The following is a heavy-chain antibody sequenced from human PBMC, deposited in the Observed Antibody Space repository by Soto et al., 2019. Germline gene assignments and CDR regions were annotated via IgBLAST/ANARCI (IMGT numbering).Heavy chain of an antibody. D-gene: IGHD2-2*01. CDR3: ARDGWVVVVPAAMVDYYYYYMDV. CDR1: GYTFTSYG. V-gene: IGHV1-18*01. J-gene: IGHJ6*03. CDR2: ISAYNGNT. Sequence: ASVKVSCKASGYTFTSYGISWVRQAPGQGLEWMGWISAYNGNTNYAQKLQGRVTMTTDTSTSTAYMELRSLRSDDTAVYYCARDGWVVVVPAAMVDYYYYYMDVWGKGTTVTVSS.